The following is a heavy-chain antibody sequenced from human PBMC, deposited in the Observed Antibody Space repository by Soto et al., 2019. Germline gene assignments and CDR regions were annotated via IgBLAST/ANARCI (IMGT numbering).Heavy chain of an antibody. CDR1: GYSFTNND. CDR3: ARMEPFGSLNWFGP. J-gene: IGHJ5*02. CDR2: MNPGSGDT. V-gene: IGHV1-8*01. D-gene: IGHD3-16*01. Sequence: GASVKVSCKASGYSFTNNDVSWVRQATGQGLEWMGWMNPGSGDTGYAQKFQGRVTMTRDISIATAYMELSSLRSDDTAIYYCARMEPFGSLNWFGPGVKVTLVIVSS.